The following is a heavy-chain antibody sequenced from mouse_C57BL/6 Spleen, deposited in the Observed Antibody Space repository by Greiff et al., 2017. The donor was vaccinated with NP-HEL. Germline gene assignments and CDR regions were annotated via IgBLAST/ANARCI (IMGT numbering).Heavy chain of an antibody. J-gene: IGHJ2*01. CDR2: IYPRSGNT. CDR3: ARRTTVVASFDY. CDR1: GYTFTSYG. Sequence: VKLVESGAELARPGASVKLSCKASGYTFTSYGISWVKQRTGQGLEWIGEIYPRSGNTYYNEKFKGKATLTADKSSSTAYMELRSLTSEDSAVYFCARRTTVVASFDYWGQGTTLTVSS. V-gene: IGHV1-81*01. D-gene: IGHD1-1*01.